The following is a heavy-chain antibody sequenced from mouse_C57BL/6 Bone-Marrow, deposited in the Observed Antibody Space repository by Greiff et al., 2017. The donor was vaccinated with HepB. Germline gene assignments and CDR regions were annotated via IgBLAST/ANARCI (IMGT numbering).Heavy chain of an antibody. V-gene: IGHV10-1*01. CDR1: GFSFNTYA. CDR3: VRGITTVVAYYFDY. J-gene: IGHJ2*01. D-gene: IGHD1-1*01. Sequence: EVKVVESGGGLVQPKGSLKLSCAASGFSFNTYAMNWVRQAPGKGLEWVARIRSKSNNYATYYADSVKDRFTISRDDSESMLYLQMNNLKTEDTAMYYCVRGITTVVAYYFDYWGQGTTLTVSS. CDR2: IRSKSNNYAT.